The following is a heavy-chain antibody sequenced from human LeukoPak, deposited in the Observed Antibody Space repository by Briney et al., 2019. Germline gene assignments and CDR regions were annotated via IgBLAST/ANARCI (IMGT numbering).Heavy chain of an antibody. Sequence: SQTLSLTCVISGDSVSSNSAAWNWIRQSPSRGLEWLGRTYYGSKWSNDYALSVQSRITVNPDTSKNHFSLQLNSVTPEDSAVYYCARYRHDAFDIWGQGTTVTVSP. V-gene: IGHV6-1*01. CDR1: GDSVSSNSAA. CDR2: TYYGSKWSN. J-gene: IGHJ3*02. CDR3: ARYRHDAFDI. D-gene: IGHD3-16*02.